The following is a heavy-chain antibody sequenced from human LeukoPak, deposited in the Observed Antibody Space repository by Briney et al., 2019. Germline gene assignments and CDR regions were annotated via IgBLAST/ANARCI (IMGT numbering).Heavy chain of an antibody. Sequence: ASVKVSCKVSGYTLTELSMHWVRQAPGKGLEWMGGFDPEDGETIYAQKFQGRVTITADESTSTAYMELSSLRSEDTAVYYCARGEYFDYWGQGTLVTVSS. CDR2: FDPEDGET. J-gene: IGHJ4*02. CDR3: ARGEYFDY. CDR1: GYTLTELS. V-gene: IGHV1-24*01.